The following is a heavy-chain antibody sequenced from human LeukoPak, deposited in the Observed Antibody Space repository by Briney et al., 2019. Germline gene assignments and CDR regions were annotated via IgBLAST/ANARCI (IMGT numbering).Heavy chain of an antibody. CDR1: GGTFSSYA. V-gene: IGHV1-69*13. CDR3: ARGEQQLAPLYYYYGMDV. D-gene: IGHD6-13*01. CDR2: IIPILGTA. J-gene: IGHJ6*02. Sequence: GASVKVSCKASGGTFSSYAISWVRQAPGQGLEWMGGIIPILGTANYAQKFQGRVTITADESTSTAYMELSSLRSEDTAVYYCARGEQQLAPLYYYYGMDVWGQGTTVTVSS.